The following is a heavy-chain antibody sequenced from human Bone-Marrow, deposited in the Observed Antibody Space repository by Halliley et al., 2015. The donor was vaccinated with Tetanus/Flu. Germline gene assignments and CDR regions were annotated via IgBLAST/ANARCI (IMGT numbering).Heavy chain of an antibody. J-gene: IGHJ6*02. D-gene: IGHD3-10*01. Sequence: LRLSCTVSGGSINSFYWSWIRQSPGKGLEWIGYVYSSGSTNYNPSLKSRVTLSVDTAKNQFSLRLSSVTAADTAVYYCARLEGASGSYYNGRRGIMDVWGQGTTVTVSS. CDR3: ARLEGASGSYYNGRRGIMDV. CDR1: GGSINSFY. V-gene: IGHV4-59*01. CDR2: VYSSGST.